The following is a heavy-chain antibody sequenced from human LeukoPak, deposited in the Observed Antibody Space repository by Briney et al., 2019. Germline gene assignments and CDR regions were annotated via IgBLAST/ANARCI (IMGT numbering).Heavy chain of an antibody. J-gene: IGHJ4*02. CDR2: IYSGGST. D-gene: IGHD3-10*01. CDR1: GFTVSTNY. Sequence: GGSLRLSCAASGFTVSTNYMTWVRQAPGKGLEWVSVIYSGGSTYYADSVKGRFTISRDNSKNTLYLQMNSLRPEDTAVYYCAREANSYYYGSWSYFYFGYWGQGTLVTVSS. V-gene: IGHV3-66*02. CDR3: AREANSYYYGSWSYFYFGY.